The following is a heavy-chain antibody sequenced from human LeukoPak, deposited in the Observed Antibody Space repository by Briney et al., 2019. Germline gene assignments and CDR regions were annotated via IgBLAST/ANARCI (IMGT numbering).Heavy chain of an antibody. J-gene: IGHJ3*02. CDR2: IRQDGSEK. V-gene: IGHV3-7*01. CDR3: ARVIAISSWDSSGSHAFDI. CDR1: GFSFSTYG. Sequence: GGSLRLSCVASGFSFSTYGMHWVRQAPGKGLEWVANIRQDGSEKYYVDSVKGRFTISRDNAKNSLYLQMNSLGAEDTAVYYCARVIAISSWDSSGSHAFDIWGQGTMVTVSS. D-gene: IGHD3-22*01.